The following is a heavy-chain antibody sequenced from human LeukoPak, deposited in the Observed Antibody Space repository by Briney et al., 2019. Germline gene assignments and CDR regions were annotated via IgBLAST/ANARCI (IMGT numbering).Heavy chain of an antibody. V-gene: IGHV7-4-1*02. J-gene: IGHJ4*02. CDR1: GYSFTSHY. D-gene: IGHD3-22*01. Sequence: ASVKVSCKASGYSFTSHYMHWVRQAPGQGLEWMGWINTNTGNPTYAQGFTGRFVFSLDTSVSTAYLQISSLKAEDTAVYYCARSYYFDSSAYYLFDYWGQGTLVTVSS. CDR2: INTNTGNP. CDR3: ARSYYFDSSAYYLFDY.